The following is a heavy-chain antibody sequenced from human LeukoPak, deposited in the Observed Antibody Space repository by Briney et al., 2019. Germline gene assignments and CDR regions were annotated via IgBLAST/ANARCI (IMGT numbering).Heavy chain of an antibody. Sequence: SETLSLTCTVSGGSISSYYWSWIRQPPGKGLEWIGYIYYSGSTNYNPSLKSRVTISVDTSKNQFPLKLSSVTAADTAVYYCARDSVNGAFDIWGQGTMVTVSS. CDR2: IYYSGST. D-gene: IGHD2-8*01. CDR3: ARDSVNGAFDI. J-gene: IGHJ3*02. CDR1: GGSISSYY. V-gene: IGHV4-59*01.